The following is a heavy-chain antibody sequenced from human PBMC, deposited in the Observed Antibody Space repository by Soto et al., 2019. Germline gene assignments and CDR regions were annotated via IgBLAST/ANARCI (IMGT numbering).Heavy chain of an antibody. CDR3: ARARLVVEGRFDY. V-gene: IGHV3-11*06. CDR1: GFSFSDYY. Sequence: GGSLRLSCAVSGFSFSDYYMNWIRQAPGKGLEWLSYISSTATYTNYADSVRGRFTISRDSAKNSLYLDMNGLRAEDTAVYYWARARLVVEGRFDYWGQGTLVTVSS. J-gene: IGHJ4*02. D-gene: IGHD3-22*01. CDR2: ISSTATYT.